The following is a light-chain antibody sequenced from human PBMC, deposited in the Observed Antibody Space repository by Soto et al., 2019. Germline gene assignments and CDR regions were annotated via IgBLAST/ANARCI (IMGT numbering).Light chain of an antibody. CDR3: QQYNSYLIT. J-gene: IGKJ5*01. CDR2: KAS. V-gene: IGKV1-5*03. Sequence: DTQMTQSPSTLSGSVGDRVTITCRASQTISSWLAWYQQKPGKAPKLLIYKASTLKSGVPSRFSGSGSGTEFTLTINSLQPDDFATYYCQQYNSYLITFGQGTRLEI. CDR1: QTISSW.